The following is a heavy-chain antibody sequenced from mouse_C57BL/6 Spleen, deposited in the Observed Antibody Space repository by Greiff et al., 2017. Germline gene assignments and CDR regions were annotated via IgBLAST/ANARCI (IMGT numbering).Heavy chain of an antibody. CDR3: AREESYYDYFPVFAY. CDR1: GYSITSGYY. CDR2: ISYDGSN. J-gene: IGHJ3*01. V-gene: IGHV3-6*01. Sequence: ESGPGLVKPSQSLSLTCSVTGYSITSGYYWNWIRQAPGNKLESMGYISYDGSNNYNPTIKNRNSITRDTSKNQFFLKLNSVTTEDTATYDCAREESYYDYFPVFAYWGQGTLVTVSA. D-gene: IGHD2-4*01.